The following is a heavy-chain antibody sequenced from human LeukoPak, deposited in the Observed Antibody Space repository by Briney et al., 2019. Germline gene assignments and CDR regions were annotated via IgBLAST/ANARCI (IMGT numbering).Heavy chain of an antibody. CDR1: GYTFTAYY. D-gene: IGHD6-13*01. CDR2: INPNSGGT. J-gene: IGHJ4*02. CDR3: ARMSTSWYADY. V-gene: IGHV1-2*02. Sequence: GASVKVSCKASGYTFTAYYMHWVRQAPGQGLEWMGWINPNSGGTNYAQNFQGRVTMTRDTSISTAYMELSSLRSDDTAVYYCARMSTSWYADYWGQGALVTVSS.